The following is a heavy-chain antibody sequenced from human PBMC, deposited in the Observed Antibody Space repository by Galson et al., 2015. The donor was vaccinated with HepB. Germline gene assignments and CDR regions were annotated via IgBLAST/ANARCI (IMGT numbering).Heavy chain of an antibody. J-gene: IGHJ4*02. CDR1: GGTFSSYA. CDR3: ARARRGQQPFDY. D-gene: IGHD6-13*01. Sequence: SVKVSCKASGGTFSSYAISWVRQAPGQGLEWTGGIIPIFGTANYAQKFQGRVTITADESTSTAYMELSSLRSEDTAVYYCARARRGQQPFDYWGQGTLVTVSS. CDR2: IIPIFGTA. V-gene: IGHV1-69*13.